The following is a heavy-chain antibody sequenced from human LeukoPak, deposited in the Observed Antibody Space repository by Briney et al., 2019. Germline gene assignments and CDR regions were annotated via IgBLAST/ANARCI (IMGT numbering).Heavy chain of an antibody. Sequence: SETLSLTCTVSGASISRGTYDWGWIRQPPGKGLEWIGSIYYSVNTYYNPSLKSRVTISVDTSKNQFSLKLSSVTAADTAVYYCARQFDSWGQGTLVTVSS. V-gene: IGHV4-39*01. CDR3: ARQFDS. CDR1: GASISRGTYD. CDR2: IYYSVNT. J-gene: IGHJ4*02.